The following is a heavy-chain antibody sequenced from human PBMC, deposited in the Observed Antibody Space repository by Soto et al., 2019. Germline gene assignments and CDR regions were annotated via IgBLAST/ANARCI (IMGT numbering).Heavy chain of an antibody. V-gene: IGHV4-34*01. Sequence: PSETLSLTCAVYGGSFSDFYWTWIRQPPGKGLEWIGEINHSGSTNYNPSLKSRVTISVDTSKNQFSLKLSSVTAADTAVYYCARKMPTMIVVVIQNWFDPWGQGTLVTVS. CDR3: ARKMPTMIVVVIQNWFDP. D-gene: IGHD3-22*01. J-gene: IGHJ5*02. CDR1: GGSFSDFY. CDR2: INHSGST.